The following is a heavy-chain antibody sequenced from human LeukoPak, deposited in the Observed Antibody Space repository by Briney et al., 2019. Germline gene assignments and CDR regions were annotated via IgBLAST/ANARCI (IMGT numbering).Heavy chain of an antibody. Sequence: SETLSLTCTVSGGSISSSSYYWGWIRQPPGKGLEWVGSIYYSGSTYYNPSLKSRVTISVDTSKNQFSLKLSSVTAADTAVYYCARVSPTRYCSGGSCYVQRPWYWGQGTLVTVSS. V-gene: IGHV4-39*07. CDR3: ARVSPTRYCSGGSCYVQRPWY. D-gene: IGHD2-15*01. J-gene: IGHJ4*02. CDR1: GGSISSSSYY. CDR2: IYYSGST.